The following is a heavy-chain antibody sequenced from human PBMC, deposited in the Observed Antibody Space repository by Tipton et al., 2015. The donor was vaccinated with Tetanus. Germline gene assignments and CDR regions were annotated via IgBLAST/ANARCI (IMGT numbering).Heavy chain of an antibody. CDR1: GFTFDYYD. V-gene: IGHV3-21*01. D-gene: IGHD1-26*01. CDR2: IHSSSSYI. J-gene: IGHJ3*02. CDR3: ASLIVGVNNLPDAFDI. Sequence: SLRLSCAASGFTFDYYDMSWVRQAPGKGLEWVSSIHSSSSYIYYADSVRGRFTISRDNARKSLYLQINSLRAEDTAVYYCASLIVGVNNLPDAFDIWGQGTMVTVSS.